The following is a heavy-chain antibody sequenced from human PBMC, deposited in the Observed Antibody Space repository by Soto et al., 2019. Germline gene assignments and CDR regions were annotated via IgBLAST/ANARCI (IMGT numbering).Heavy chain of an antibody. CDR2: IYYSGST. D-gene: IGHD5-18*01. CDR1: GGSISSSSYY. V-gene: IGHV4-39*01. CDR3: ARHRIGIQLWLWYFDY. J-gene: IGHJ4*02. Sequence: PSETLSLACTVPGGSISSSSYYWCWIRQPPVKGLEWIGSIYYSGSTYYNPSLKSRVTISVDTSKNQFSLKLSSVTAADTAVYYCARHRIGIQLWLWYFDYWGQGTLVTVSS.